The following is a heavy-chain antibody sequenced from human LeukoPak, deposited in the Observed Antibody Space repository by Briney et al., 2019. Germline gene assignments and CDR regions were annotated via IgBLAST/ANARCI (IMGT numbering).Heavy chain of an antibody. V-gene: IGHV1-46*01. Sequence: GASVKVSCKASGYTFTSYYMHWVRQAPGQGLEWMGIINPSGGSTSYAQKFQGRVTMTRDMSTSTVYMELSSLRSEDTAVYYCARGRTVAATPKPHFDYWGQGTLVTVSS. CDR2: INPSGGST. J-gene: IGHJ4*02. CDR3: ARGRTVAATPKPHFDY. CDR1: GYTFTSYY. D-gene: IGHD2-15*01.